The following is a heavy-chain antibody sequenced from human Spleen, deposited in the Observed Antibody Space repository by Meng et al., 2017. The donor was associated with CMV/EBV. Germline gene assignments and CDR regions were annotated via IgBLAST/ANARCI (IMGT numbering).Heavy chain of an antibody. V-gene: IGHV1-69*05. CDR3: ARGGYCSSTSCYKPTHFDY. J-gene: IGHJ4*02. D-gene: IGHD2-2*02. Sequence: SVKVSCKASGATFITYAIIWVRQAPGQGLEWMGGIIPIFGTANYAQKFQGRVTITTDESTSTAYMELSSLRSEDTAVYYCARGGYCSSTSCYKPTHFDYWGQGTLVTVSS. CDR1: GATFITYA. CDR2: IIPIFGTA.